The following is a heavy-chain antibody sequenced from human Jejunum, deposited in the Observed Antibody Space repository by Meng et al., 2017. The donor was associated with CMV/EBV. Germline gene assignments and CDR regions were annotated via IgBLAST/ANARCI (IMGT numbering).Heavy chain of an antibody. V-gene: IGHV3-23*01. Sequence: SCAVSGFTFTKYDMSWVRQAPGKGLEWVSTVSGSGDSTYSADSVKGRFTISRDNAKNTLYLQMNTLRAEDTAVYYCVKGGHLGDYWGQGTLVTVSS. CDR1: GFTFTKYD. J-gene: IGHJ4*02. D-gene: IGHD3-10*01. CDR3: VKGGHLGDY. CDR2: VSGSGDST.